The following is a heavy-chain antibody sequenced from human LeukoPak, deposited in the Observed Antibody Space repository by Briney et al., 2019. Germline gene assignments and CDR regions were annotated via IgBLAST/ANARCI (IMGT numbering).Heavy chain of an antibody. D-gene: IGHD1-26*01. Sequence: AGGSLRLSCAASGFTFSSYSMNWVRQAPGKGLEWVSSISSSSSYIYYADSVKGRFTISRDNAKNSLYLQMNSLRAEDTAVYYCAKLLPGIVGASRAEDYWGQGTLVTVSS. CDR3: AKLLPGIVGASRAEDY. CDR1: GFTFSSYS. J-gene: IGHJ4*02. V-gene: IGHV3-21*01. CDR2: ISSSSSYI.